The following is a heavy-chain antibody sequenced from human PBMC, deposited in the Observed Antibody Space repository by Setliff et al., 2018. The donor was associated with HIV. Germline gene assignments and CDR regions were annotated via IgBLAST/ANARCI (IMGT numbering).Heavy chain of an antibody. CDR1: GGSFSGYN. V-gene: IGHV4-34*04. D-gene: IGHD3-3*01. CDR3: ARGGGTIIGANFDY. Sequence: SSETLSLTCAVYGGSFSGYNWSWIRQTPGKGLEWIGEINHSGSTNHNPSLKSRATISVDTSKNQFSLKLSSVTAADTAVYYCARGGGTIIGANFDYWGQGTLVTVSS. J-gene: IGHJ4*02. CDR2: INHSGST.